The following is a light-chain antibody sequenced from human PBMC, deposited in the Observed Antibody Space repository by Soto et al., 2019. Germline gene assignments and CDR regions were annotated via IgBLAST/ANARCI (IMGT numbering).Light chain of an antibody. CDR2: LNSDGSH. Sequence: QPVLTQSPSASASLGASVKLTCTLSSGHSSYAIAWHQQQPEKGPRYLMKLNSDGSHSKGDGIPDRFSGSSSAAERYLTISRLESEDEADYYCQTWGSGVGVFGGGTKVTVL. CDR3: QTWGSGVGV. J-gene: IGLJ3*02. V-gene: IGLV4-69*01. CDR1: SGHSSYA.